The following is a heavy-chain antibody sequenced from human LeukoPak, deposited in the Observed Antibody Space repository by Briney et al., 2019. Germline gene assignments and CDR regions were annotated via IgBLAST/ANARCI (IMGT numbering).Heavy chain of an antibody. CDR2: INHSGST. V-gene: IGHV4-34*01. J-gene: IGHJ6*04. CDR3: ASRSLIRGAV. CDR1: GGSFSGYY. D-gene: IGHD3-10*01. Sequence: SETLSLTCAVYGGSFSGYYWSWIRQPPGKGLEWIGEINHSGSTNYNPSLKSRVTISVDTSKNQFSLKLSSVTAADTAVYYYASRSLIRGAVWGKGTTVTVSS.